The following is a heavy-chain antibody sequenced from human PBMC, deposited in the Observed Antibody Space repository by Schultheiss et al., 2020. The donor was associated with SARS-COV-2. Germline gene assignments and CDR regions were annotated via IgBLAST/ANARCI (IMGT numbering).Heavy chain of an antibody. V-gene: IGHV4-4*02. CDR3: ARGSVVPRYYYYYMDV. J-gene: IGHJ6*03. CDR2: IYHSGST. CDR1: GGSISSSNW. D-gene: IGHD2-2*01. Sequence: SETLSLTCAVSGGSISSSNWWSWVRQPPGKGLEWIGEIYHSGSTNYNPSLKSRVTISVDKSKNQFSLKLSSVTAADTAVYYCARGSVVPRYYYYYMDVWGKGTTVTVSS.